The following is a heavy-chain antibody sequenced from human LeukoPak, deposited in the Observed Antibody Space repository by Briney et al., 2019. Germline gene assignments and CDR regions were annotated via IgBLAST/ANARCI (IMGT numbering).Heavy chain of an antibody. CDR1: GYTFTCYA. Sequence: ASVKVSCKASGYTFTCYAMHWVRQAPGQRLEWMGWINAGNGNTKYSQKFQGRVTITRDTSASTAYMELSSLRSEDTTVYYCAREDIVVVPAAQHTYYYGMDVWGQGTTVTVSS. CDR3: AREDIVVVPAAQHTYYYGMDV. D-gene: IGHD2-2*01. V-gene: IGHV1-3*01. CDR2: INAGNGNT. J-gene: IGHJ6*02.